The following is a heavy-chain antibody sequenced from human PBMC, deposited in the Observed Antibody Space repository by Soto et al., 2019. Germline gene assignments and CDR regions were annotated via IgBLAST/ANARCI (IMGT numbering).Heavy chain of an antibody. Sequence: EVQLVESGGGLVQPGESLRLSCAASGFTFSNYWMHWVRQAPGKGLVWVSRIASDGSRITYADFVKGRFTISRDNAKNKVYLHLNSLTAEDTAVYYCVRTSLVVAVATREDFWGQGTLVTVSS. CDR3: VRTSLVVAVATREDF. D-gene: IGHD2-15*01. V-gene: IGHV3-74*01. J-gene: IGHJ4*02. CDR1: GFTFSNYW. CDR2: IASDGSRI.